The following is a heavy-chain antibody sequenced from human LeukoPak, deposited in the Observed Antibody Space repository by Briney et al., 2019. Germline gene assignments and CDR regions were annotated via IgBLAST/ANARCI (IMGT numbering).Heavy chain of an antibody. Sequence: GGSLRLSCAASGFTFSSYAMHWVRQAPGKGLEWVAVISYDGSNKYYADSVKGRFTISRDNSKSTLYLQMNSLRAEDTAVYYCARDRVGATDYFDYWGQGTLVTVSS. V-gene: IGHV3-30-3*01. CDR2: ISYDGSNK. J-gene: IGHJ4*02. CDR3: ARDRVGATDYFDY. CDR1: GFTFSSYA. D-gene: IGHD1-26*01.